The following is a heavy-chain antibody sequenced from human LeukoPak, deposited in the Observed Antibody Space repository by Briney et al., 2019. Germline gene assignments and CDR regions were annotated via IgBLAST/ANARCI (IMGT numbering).Heavy chain of an antibody. J-gene: IGHJ4*02. CDR2: ISCYNGDT. CDR1: GGTFSSYA. CDR3: ARDGGTAGYSSGSDY. Sequence: ASVKVSCKASGGTFSSYAITWVRQAPGQGLGWVAWISCYNGDTRYAQKFQGRVTVTTDTSTSTVYMELRSLRSDDTAVYYCARDGGTAGYSSGSDYWGQGTRVTVSS. D-gene: IGHD5-18*01. V-gene: IGHV1-18*01.